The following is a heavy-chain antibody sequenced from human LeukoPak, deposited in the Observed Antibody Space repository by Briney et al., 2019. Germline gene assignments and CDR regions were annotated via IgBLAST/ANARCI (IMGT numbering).Heavy chain of an antibody. CDR1: GFTFSNAW. Sequence: PGGSLRVSCAASGFTFSNAWMNWVRQAPGKGLEWVGRIKSKTDGGTTDYAAPVKGRFTISRDDSKNTLYLQMNSLKTEDTAVYYCTRFYGDYVGYYYGMDVWGQGTTVTVSS. J-gene: IGHJ6*02. D-gene: IGHD4-17*01. CDR2: IKSKTDGGTT. V-gene: IGHV3-15*07. CDR3: TRFYGDYVGYYYGMDV.